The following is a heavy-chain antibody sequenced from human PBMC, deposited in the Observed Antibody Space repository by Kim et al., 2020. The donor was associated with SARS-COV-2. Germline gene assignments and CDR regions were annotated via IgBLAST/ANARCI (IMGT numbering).Heavy chain of an antibody. J-gene: IGHJ4*02. CDR3: ARDVGAVAGMTFDY. V-gene: IGHV1-2*02. Sequence: QKFQGRVTMTRDTSISTAYMELSRLKSDDTAVYYCARDVGAVAGMTFDYWGQGTLVTVSS. D-gene: IGHD6-19*01.